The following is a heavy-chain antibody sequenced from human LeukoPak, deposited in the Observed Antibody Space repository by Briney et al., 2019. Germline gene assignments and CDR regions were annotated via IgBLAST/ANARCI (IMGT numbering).Heavy chain of an antibody. J-gene: IGHJ4*02. CDR2: IWYDGRYK. V-gene: IGHV3-33*06. Sequence: PGRSLRLSCAASGLSFSKYGMHWVRQAPGKGLEWVAVIWYDGRYKYYADSVKGRFTISRDNSKNTLYLQMNSLRAEDTAVYYCAKDRAVAGTDARYYFDYWGQGTLVPVSS. D-gene: IGHD6-19*01. CDR3: AKDRAVAGTDARYYFDY. CDR1: GLSFSKYG.